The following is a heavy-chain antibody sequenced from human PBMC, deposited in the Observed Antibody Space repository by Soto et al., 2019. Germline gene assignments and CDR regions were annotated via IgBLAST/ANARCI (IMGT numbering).Heavy chain of an antibody. CDR3: ARARYSRAGSSYYYYGMDV. D-gene: IGHD3-9*01. J-gene: IGHJ6*02. CDR1: GGTFSRYA. V-gene: IGHV1-69*13. Sequence: SVKVSCKASGGTFSRYAISWVRQAPGQGLEWMGGIIPIFGTANYAQKFQGRVTITADESTSTAYMELSSLRSEDTAVYYCARARYSRAGSSYYYYGMDVWGQGTTVTVSS. CDR2: IIPIFGTA.